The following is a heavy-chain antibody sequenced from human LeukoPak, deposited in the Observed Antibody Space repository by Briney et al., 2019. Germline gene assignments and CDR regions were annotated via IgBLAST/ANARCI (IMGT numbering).Heavy chain of an antibody. CDR2: ITSDGSGT. J-gene: IGHJ4*02. V-gene: IGHV3-74*01. D-gene: IGHD3-10*01. CDR3: VRDFGRKPRIWFGHQHNDY. Sequence: GGSLRLSCAASGFTFSSYWMHWVRQAPGKGLVWVSRITSDGSGTSYADSVKGRFTISRDNAKNTLYLQMNRLRAEDTAVYYCVRDFGRKPRIWFGHQHNDYWGQGTLVTVSS. CDR1: GFTFSSYW.